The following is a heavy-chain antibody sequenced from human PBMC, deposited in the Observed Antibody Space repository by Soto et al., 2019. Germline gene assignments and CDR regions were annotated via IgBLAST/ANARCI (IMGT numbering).Heavy chain of an antibody. CDR1: GGSISSNSYY. Sequence: PSETLSLTCTVSGGSISSNSYYWDWIRQPPGKGLEWIGSIYYSGATYYNPSLQSRVTISVDTSKNQFSLHLSSVTAADTAVYYCARHEAYDYVWGNSDGNDYWGQGTLVTVSS. V-gene: IGHV4-39*01. CDR3: ARHEAYDYVWGNSDGNDY. D-gene: IGHD3-16*01. CDR2: IYYSGAT. J-gene: IGHJ4*02.